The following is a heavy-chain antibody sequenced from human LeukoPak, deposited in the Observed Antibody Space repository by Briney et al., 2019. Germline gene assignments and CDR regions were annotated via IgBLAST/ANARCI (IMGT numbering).Heavy chain of an antibody. CDR2: IWNDGSNK. D-gene: IGHD1-26*01. Sequence: GGSLRISCAASGFTFSSYGMHWVRQAPGKGLEWVAVIWNDGSNKYYADSVKGRFTISRDNSKNTLYLQMNSPRAEDTAVYYCARDLWEYYFDYWGQGTLVTVSS. CDR1: GFTFSSYG. J-gene: IGHJ4*02. CDR3: ARDLWEYYFDY. V-gene: IGHV3-33*01.